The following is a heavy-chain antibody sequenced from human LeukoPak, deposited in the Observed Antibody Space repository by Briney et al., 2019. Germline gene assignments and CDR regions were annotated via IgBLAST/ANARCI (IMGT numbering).Heavy chain of an antibody. J-gene: IGHJ4*02. CDR1: GYTFTSYY. V-gene: IGHV1-46*01. Sequence: PRASVKVSCKASGYTFTSYYMHWARQAPGQGLEWMGIINPSGGSTSYAQKFQGRVTMTRDTSTSTVYMELSSLRSEDTAVYYCARRGPGIAVAGSVGPFDYWGQGTLVTVSS. D-gene: IGHD6-19*01. CDR2: INPSGGST. CDR3: ARRGPGIAVAGSVGPFDY.